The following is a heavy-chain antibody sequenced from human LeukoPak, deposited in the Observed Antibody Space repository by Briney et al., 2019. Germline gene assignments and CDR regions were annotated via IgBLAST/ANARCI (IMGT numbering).Heavy chain of an antibody. Sequence: GGSLRLSCAASGFTFSTYTMNWVRQAPGKGLEWVSTISGSGSTTYYADSVKGRFTISRDNSKNTLYLQMNSLRAEDTAVYYCAKEFSWSYVFDPWGQGTLVTVSS. CDR3: AKEFSWSYVFDP. J-gene: IGHJ5*02. D-gene: IGHD1-26*01. CDR1: GFTFSTYT. CDR2: ISGSGSTT. V-gene: IGHV3-23*01.